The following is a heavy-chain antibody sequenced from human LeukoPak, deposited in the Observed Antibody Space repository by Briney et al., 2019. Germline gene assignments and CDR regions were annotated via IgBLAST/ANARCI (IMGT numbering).Heavy chain of an antibody. J-gene: IGHJ5*02. D-gene: IGHD2-2*01. CDR3: ARGSNPPYCSSTSCIAWFDP. V-gene: IGHV1-69*04. CDR2: IIPILGIA. CDR1: GGTFSSYA. Sequence: SVKVSCKASGGTFSSYAISWVRQAPGQGLEWMGRIIPILGIANYAQKFQGRVTITADKSTSTAYMELSSLRSEDTAVYYCARGSNPPYCSSTSCIAWFDPWGQGTLVTVSS.